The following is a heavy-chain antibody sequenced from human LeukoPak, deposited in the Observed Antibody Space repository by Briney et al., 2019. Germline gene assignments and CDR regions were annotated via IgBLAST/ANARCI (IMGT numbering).Heavy chain of an antibody. J-gene: IGHJ6*03. V-gene: IGHV3-23*01. D-gene: IGHD3-10*01. CDR2: ISASGGGT. Sequence: GGSLRLSCTASGFTFSTYAISWVRQAPGKGLEWVSSISASGGGTHYAGSVKGRFTISRDNSKNTLYLQMNSLRVEDTAVYYCANSDPDYNYMDVWGKGTTVTVSS. CDR3: ANSDPDYNYMDV. CDR1: GFTFSTYA.